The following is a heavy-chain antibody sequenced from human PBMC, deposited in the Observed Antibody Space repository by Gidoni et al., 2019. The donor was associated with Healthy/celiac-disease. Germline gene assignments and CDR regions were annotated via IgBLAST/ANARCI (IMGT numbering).Heavy chain of an antibody. Sequence: EVQLVESGGGLVQPGRSLRLSCAASGFTFDDYAMHWVRQAPGKGLEWVSGISGNSGSIGYADSVKGRFTISRDNAKNSLYLQMNSLRAEDTALYYCAKGTSLVVAAFDIWGQGTMVTVSS. V-gene: IGHV3-9*01. CDR1: GFTFDDYA. CDR3: AKGTSLVVAAFDI. D-gene: IGHD2-15*01. J-gene: IGHJ3*02. CDR2: ISGNSGSI.